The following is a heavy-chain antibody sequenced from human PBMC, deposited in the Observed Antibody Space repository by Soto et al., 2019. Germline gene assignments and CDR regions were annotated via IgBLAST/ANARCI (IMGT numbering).Heavy chain of an antibody. J-gene: IGHJ5*02. CDR2: ISSSSSYI. Sequence: LRLSCAASGFTFSSYSMNWVRQAPVKGLEWVSSISSSSSYIYYADSVKGRFTISRDNAKNSLYLQMNSLRAEDTAVYYCARDSLPDYGDYVEFDPWGQGTLVTVSS. CDR3: ARDSLPDYGDYVEFDP. CDR1: GFTFSSYS. V-gene: IGHV3-21*01. D-gene: IGHD4-17*01.